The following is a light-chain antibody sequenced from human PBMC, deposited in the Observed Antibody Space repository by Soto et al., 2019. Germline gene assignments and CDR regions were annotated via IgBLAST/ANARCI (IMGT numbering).Light chain of an antibody. Sequence: EIVLTPYPDTLSVCPGERSTLSCSASQNINDKLACFQQTPGQVPRLLIYGASTRATGIPARFSGSGSGTEFTLTISSLQSDDFAVYYGQQYNNWITFGQGTLLEVK. J-gene: IGKJ5*01. CDR3: QQYNNWIT. CDR2: GAS. V-gene: IGKV3-15*01. CDR1: QNINDK.